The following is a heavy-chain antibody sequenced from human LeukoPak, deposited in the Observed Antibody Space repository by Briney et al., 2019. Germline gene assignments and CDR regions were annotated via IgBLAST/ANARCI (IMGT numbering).Heavy chain of an antibody. Sequence: GGSLRLSCAASGFTFSSYWMHWVRQAPGKGLEWVANIKEDGSEKYYVDSVKGRFIISRDNAKNSLYLEVNSLRAEDTAVYYCARGKWLELMSYFDYWGQGTLVTVSS. CDR3: ARGKWLELMSYFDY. J-gene: IGHJ4*02. CDR2: IKEDGSEK. CDR1: GFTFSSYW. D-gene: IGHD6-19*01. V-gene: IGHV3-7*04.